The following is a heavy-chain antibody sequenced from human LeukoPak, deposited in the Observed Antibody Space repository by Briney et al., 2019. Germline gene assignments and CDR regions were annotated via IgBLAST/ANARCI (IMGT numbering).Heavy chain of an antibody. J-gene: IGHJ3*02. D-gene: IGHD2-15*01. CDR1: GFTFSNAW. Sequence: GGSLRLSCAASGFTFSNAWMSWVRQAPGNGLEWLGRIKSKTDGGTTDYAAPVKVSFTISRDDSKNTLYLQMNRLKTEDTAVYYCVGYCSGGNCPNAFDIWGQGTMVTVSS. CDR2: IKSKTDGGTT. V-gene: IGHV3-15*01. CDR3: VGYCSGGNCPNAFDI.